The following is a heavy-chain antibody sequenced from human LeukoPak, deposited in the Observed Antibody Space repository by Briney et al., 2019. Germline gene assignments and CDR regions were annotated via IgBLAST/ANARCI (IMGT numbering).Heavy chain of an antibody. CDR3: SREGYSCPNWFDT. CDR1: GGSISSSSNY. D-gene: IGHD4-11*01. J-gene: IGHJ5*02. V-gene: IGHV4-39*07. Sequence: PSETLSLTCTVSGGSISSSSNYWGWIRQTPGKGLKWVGSIYYNGDTYYNPSFKSRVSMSVDTAKNQISLILTSVTAADTAVYYCSREGYSCPNWFDTWGQGTLVTVSS. CDR2: IYYNGDT.